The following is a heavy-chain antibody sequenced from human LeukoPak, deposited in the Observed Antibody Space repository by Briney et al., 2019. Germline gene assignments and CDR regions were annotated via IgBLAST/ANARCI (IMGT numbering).Heavy chain of an antibody. CDR1: GYTFTSYD. J-gene: IGHJ4*02. CDR2: MNPNRGNT. V-gene: IGHV1-8*01. Sequence: ASVKVSCKASGYTFTSYDINWVRQATGQGLEWMGWMNPNRGNTGYAQKFQGRVTMTRNTSISTAYMELSSLRSKDTAVYYCARAGRRIGTDHLGYWGQGTLVTVSS. CDR3: ARAGRRIGTDHLGY. D-gene: IGHD1-26*01.